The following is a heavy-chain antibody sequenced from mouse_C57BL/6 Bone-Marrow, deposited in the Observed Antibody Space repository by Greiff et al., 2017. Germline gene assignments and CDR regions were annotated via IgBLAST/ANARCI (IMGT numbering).Heavy chain of an antibody. CDR2: INPSSGYT. CDR1: GYTFTSYT. Sequence: VQLQQSGAELARPGASVKMSCKASGYTFTSYTLHWVKQRPGQGLEWIGYINPSSGYTKYNQKFKDKATLTADKSSSTAYMQLSSLTSEDAAVYYCARSKYYDRRYFDYWGQGTTLTVSS. CDR3: ARSKYYDRRYFDY. J-gene: IGHJ2*01. D-gene: IGHD2-4*01. V-gene: IGHV1-4*01.